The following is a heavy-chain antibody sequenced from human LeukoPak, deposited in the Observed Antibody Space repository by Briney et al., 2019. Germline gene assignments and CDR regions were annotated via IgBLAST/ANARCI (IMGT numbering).Heavy chain of an antibody. D-gene: IGHD5-12*01. V-gene: IGHV7-4-1*02. J-gene: IGHJ4*01. CDR2: INTNTGNT. CDR1: GYTLTSYA. CDR3: ARGRFSGYDYYYFDY. Sequence: VASVKVSCKASGYTLTSYAMNWVRQAPGQGLEWMGWINTNTGNTKYAQGFTGRFVFSLDTSVSTAYLQISSLKAEDTAVYYCARGRFSGYDYYYFDYWXXGTLVTVSS.